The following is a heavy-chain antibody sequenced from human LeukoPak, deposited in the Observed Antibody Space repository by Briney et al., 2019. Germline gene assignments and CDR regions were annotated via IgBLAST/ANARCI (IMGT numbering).Heavy chain of an antibody. CDR1: GFTFSSYA. CDR2: ISGSGGST. V-gene: IGHV3-23*01. J-gene: IGHJ4*02. CDR3: AKGRVQLRGLFDY. Sequence: GGSLRLSCAASGFTFSSYAMSWVRQAPGKGLEWVSAISGSGGSTYYADSVKGRFTISRDNSKNTLYLQMNSLRAEDQAVYYCAKGRVQLRGLFDYWGQGTLVTVSS. D-gene: IGHD5-18*01.